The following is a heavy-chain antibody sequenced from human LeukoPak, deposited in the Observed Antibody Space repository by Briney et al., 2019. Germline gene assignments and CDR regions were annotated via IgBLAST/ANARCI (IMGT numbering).Heavy chain of an antibody. V-gene: IGHV4-34*01. CDR1: GGSFSGYY. Sequence: SETLFLTCAVYGGSFSGYYWSWIRQPPGKGLEWIGEINHSGSTNYNPSLKSRVTISVDTSKNQFSLKLSSVTAADTAVYYCARHGTYYYDSSGYRYWGQGTLVTVSS. CDR2: INHSGST. CDR3: ARHGTYYYDSSGYRY. J-gene: IGHJ4*02. D-gene: IGHD3-22*01.